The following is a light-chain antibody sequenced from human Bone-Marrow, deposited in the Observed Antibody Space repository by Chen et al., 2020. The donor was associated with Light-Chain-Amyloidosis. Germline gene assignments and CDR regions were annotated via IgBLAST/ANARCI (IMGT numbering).Light chain of an antibody. Sequence: EIVLTQSPGTLSLSPGERATLSCRASQSISSSYLAWYQQKPGQAPRLLIYGGSSRATGLPDRFSGSGSGTDFTLTIRRLEPEDFAVYYCQQYGSSPRTFGQGTKVESK. CDR2: GGS. CDR3: QQYGSSPRT. J-gene: IGKJ1*01. CDR1: QSISSSY. V-gene: IGKV3-20*01.